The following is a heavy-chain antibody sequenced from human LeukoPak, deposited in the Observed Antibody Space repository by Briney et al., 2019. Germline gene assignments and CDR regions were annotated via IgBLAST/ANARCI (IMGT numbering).Heavy chain of an antibody. CDR1: GFTFSDYY. V-gene: IGHV3-11*01. Sequence: GGSLRLSCAASGFTFSDYYMSWIRQAPGKGLEWVSYISSSGSTIYYADSVKGRFTLSRDNAKNSLYLQMNSLRAEDTAVYYCARPLDRTEAGAFDIWGQGTMVTVSS. CDR3: ARPLDRTEAGAFDI. J-gene: IGHJ3*02. CDR2: ISSSGSTI. D-gene: IGHD1-14*01.